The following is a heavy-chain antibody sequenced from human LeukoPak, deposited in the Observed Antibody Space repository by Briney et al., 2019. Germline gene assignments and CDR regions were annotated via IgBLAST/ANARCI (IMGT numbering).Heavy chain of an antibody. CDR1: GFIFTDYW. Sequence: PGGSMKLSCAAAGFIFTDYWMHWVRHAPGEELVWVARIRGDGRATTYADSVRGRFTISRDNSKNTLYLQMNSLRAEDTAVYYCAKVIYGSFRGFDYWGQGTLVTVSS. V-gene: IGHV3-74*03. J-gene: IGHJ4*02. CDR2: IRGDGRAT. D-gene: IGHD3-10*01. CDR3: AKVIYGSFRGFDY.